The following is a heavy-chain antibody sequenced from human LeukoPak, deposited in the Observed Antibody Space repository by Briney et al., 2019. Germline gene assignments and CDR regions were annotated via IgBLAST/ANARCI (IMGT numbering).Heavy chain of an antibody. CDR2: IKSKTDGGTT. J-gene: IGHJ4*02. V-gene: IGHV3-15*01. D-gene: IGHD2-2*01. Sequence: GGSLRLSCTTSGFTFGDYAMSWVRQAPGKGLEWVGRIKSKTDGGTTDYAAPVKGRFTISRDDSKNTLYLQMNSLKTEDTAVYYCTTDRSTEDFGYWGQGTLVTVSS. CDR1: GFTFGDYA. CDR3: TTDRSTEDFGY.